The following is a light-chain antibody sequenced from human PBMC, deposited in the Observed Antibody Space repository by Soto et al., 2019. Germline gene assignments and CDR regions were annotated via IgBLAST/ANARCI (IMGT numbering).Light chain of an antibody. CDR1: SSDVGGYNY. CDR3: SSYTSSSTPYV. Sequence: QSALTQPASVSGSPGQSITISCTGTSSDVGGYNYVSWYQQHPGKAPKLMIYDVSNRPSGVSNRFSGSKSGNTASLTISGLQAEDEADYYCSSYTSSSTPYVSGTGTKLTV. J-gene: IGLJ1*01. CDR2: DVS. V-gene: IGLV2-14*01.